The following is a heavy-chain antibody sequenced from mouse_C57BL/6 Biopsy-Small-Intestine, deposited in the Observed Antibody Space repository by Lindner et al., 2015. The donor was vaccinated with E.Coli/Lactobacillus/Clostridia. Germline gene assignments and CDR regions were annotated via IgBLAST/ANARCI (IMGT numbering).Heavy chain of an antibody. Sequence: VQLQESGGGLVKPGGSRKLSCAASGFTFSDYGMHWVRQAPEKGLEWVAYISSGSNTIYYADTVKGRFTISRDNAKNTLFLQITSLRSEDTAMYYCARGDVGLHYGMDYWGQGTSVTVSS. CDR2: ISSGSNTI. J-gene: IGHJ4*01. CDR1: GFTFSDYG. CDR3: ARGDVGLHYGMDY. V-gene: IGHV5-17*01.